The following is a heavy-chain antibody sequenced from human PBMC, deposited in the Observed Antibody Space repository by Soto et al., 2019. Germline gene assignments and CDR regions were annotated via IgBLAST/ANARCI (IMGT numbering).Heavy chain of an antibody. CDR3: ARGGWNPGYCSGGSCYYGFDY. D-gene: IGHD2-15*01. J-gene: IGHJ4*02. Sequence: PGGSLRLSCAASGFTFSSYSMNWVRQAPGKGLEWVSSISSSSSYIYYADSVKGRFTISRDNAKNSLYLQMNSLRAEDTAVYYCARGGWNPGYCSGGSCYYGFDYWGQGTLVTVSS. CDR1: GFTFSSYS. V-gene: IGHV3-21*01. CDR2: ISSSSSYI.